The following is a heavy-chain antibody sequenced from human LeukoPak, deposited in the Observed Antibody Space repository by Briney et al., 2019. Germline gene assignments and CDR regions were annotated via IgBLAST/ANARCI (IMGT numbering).Heavy chain of an antibody. J-gene: IGHJ4*02. CDR2: INSGNNYI. V-gene: IGHV3-21*03. D-gene: IGHD3-10*01. CDR3: TREEITMVAAFYYFDY. CDR1: GFTFSDYT. Sequence: GGSLRLSCVASGFTFSDYTMHWVRQAPGKALEWVSSINSGNNYIYYADSVKGRFTISRDNAKNSLFLQMNSLKTEDTAMYYCTREEITMVAAFYYFDYWGQGALVTVSS.